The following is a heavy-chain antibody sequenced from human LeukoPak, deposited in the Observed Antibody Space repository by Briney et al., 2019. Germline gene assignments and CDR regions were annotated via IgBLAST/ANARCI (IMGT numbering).Heavy chain of an antibody. CDR1: GFTFSCYG. D-gene: IGHD6-13*01. CDR2: ISYDGSNK. V-gene: IGHV3-30*18. Sequence: PGRSLRLSCAASGFTFSCYGMHWVRQAPGKGLEWVAVISYDGSNKYYADSVKGRFTISRDNSKNTLYLQMNSLRAEDTAVYYCAKDKAAAGIDYWGQGTLVTVSS. CDR3: AKDKAAAGIDY. J-gene: IGHJ4*02.